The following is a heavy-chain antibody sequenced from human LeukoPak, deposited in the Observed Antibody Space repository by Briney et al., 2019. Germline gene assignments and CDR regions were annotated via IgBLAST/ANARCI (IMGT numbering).Heavy chain of an antibody. D-gene: IGHD3-9*01. V-gene: IGHV4-39*07. Sequence: TPSETLSLTCTVSGGSISRSSYYWGWIRQPPGKGLEWIGSIYYSGSTYYNPSLKSRVTISVDTSKNQFSLKLSSVTAADTAVYYCARGGGDFDWFVDYWGQGTLVTVSS. CDR1: GGSISRSSYY. CDR2: IYYSGST. J-gene: IGHJ4*02. CDR3: ARGGGDFDWFVDY.